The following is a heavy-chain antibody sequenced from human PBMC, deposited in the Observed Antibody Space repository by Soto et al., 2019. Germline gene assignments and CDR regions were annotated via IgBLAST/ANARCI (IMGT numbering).Heavy chain of an antibody. CDR3: EKRSGWFYFDSRENFDY. CDR2: SRGSGDTT. J-gene: IGHJ4*02. CDR1: GFTFSSFA. Sequence: EVQLLESGGGLVQPGGSLRLSCAASGFTFSSFAMSWVRQAPGKGLDWVSGSRGSGDTTYYADSVKGRFTISRDNSKNTLYLQMNGLRAEDTAVYYCEKRSGWFYFDSRENFDYWGQGTLVTVSP. V-gene: IGHV3-23*01. D-gene: IGHD3-22*01.